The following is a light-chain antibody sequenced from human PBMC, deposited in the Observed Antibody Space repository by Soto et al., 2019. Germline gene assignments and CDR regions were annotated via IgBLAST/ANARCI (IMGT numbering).Light chain of an antibody. V-gene: IGKV3-20*01. CDR3: QQYGGSPYT. CDR1: QSVASNY. Sequence: EIVLTQSPGTLSLSPGETATLSCRASQSVASNYLAWYQQKPGRAPRLLIYGAFNRATGIADRFSGSGSGTDFTLTISRLEPEDFAVYYCQQYGGSPYTFVQGTKLETK. J-gene: IGKJ2*01. CDR2: GAF.